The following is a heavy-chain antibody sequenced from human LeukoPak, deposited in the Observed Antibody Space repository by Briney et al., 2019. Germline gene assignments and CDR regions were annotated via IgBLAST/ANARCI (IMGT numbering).Heavy chain of an antibody. J-gene: IGHJ5*02. Sequence: GESLKISCKGSGYSFTSYWIGWVRQMPGKGLEWMGIIYPGDSDTRYSPSFQGQVTISADKSISTAYLQWSSLKASDTAMYYCAMTTVTKEEPYNWFDPWGQGTLVTVSS. CDR2: IYPGDSDT. V-gene: IGHV5-51*01. CDR1: GYSFTSYW. CDR3: AMTTVTKEEPYNWFDP. D-gene: IGHD4-17*01.